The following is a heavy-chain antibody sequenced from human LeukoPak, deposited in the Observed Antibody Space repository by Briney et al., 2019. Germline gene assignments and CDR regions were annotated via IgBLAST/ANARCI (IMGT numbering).Heavy chain of an antibody. J-gene: IGHJ4*02. V-gene: IGHV4-34*01. CDR1: GGSFRGRY. Sequence: SETQSLDCAVYGGSFRGRYWTWIRQHPGKGLEWIGESTHSGSTNYNPSLKSRVTISVDTSKNQFSLKLTSVSAADTAVYHCARGRTGAAALDFWGPGTLVTVSS. CDR3: ARGRTGAAALDF. D-gene: IGHD6-25*01. CDR2: STHSGST.